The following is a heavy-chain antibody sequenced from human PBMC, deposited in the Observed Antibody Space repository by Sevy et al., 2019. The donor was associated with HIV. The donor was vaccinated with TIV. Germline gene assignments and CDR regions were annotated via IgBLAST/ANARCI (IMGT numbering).Heavy chain of an antibody. Sequence: SETLSLTCTVSGGSITSLYWNWIRQPPGKGLEWIANIYYNGHINHNPSLKSRVTLSLDTSKNQCSLRRRSVTAADTAMYYCAGENAWGRGYSWGQGTLVTVSS. CDR1: GGSITSLY. CDR2: IYYNGHI. D-gene: IGHD1-26*01. V-gene: IGHV4-59*08. J-gene: IGHJ4*02. CDR3: AGENAWGRGYS.